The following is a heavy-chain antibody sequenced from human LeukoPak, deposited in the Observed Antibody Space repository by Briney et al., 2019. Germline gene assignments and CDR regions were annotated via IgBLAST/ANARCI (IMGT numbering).Heavy chain of an antibody. CDR2: ISGSGGSA. CDR1: GFTFSSYA. J-gene: IGHJ2*01. Sequence: PGGSLRLSCAASGFTFSSYAMSWVRQAPGKGLAWVSGISGSGGSAYHADSVKGRFTISRDSSRNTLFLHMNTLRAEGTAIYYCAKDRTVGASYWYFDLWGRGTLVTVSS. D-gene: IGHD1-26*01. V-gene: IGHV3-23*01. CDR3: AKDRTVGASYWYFDL.